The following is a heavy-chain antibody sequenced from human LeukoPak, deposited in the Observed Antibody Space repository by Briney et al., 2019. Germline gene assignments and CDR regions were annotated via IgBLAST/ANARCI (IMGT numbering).Heavy chain of an antibody. V-gene: IGHV3-23*01. CDR1: GFTFSAYA. CDR2: ISSNAESA. Sequence: GRSLRLSCAASGFTFSAYAMHWVRRAAGKGLHWVSAISSNAESAYYADSVQGRFTISRDNSKNMLYLQMDSLWAEDTAVYYCAKGAATLADGPDSWGQGTLVTVSS. J-gene: IGHJ4*02. CDR3: AKGAATLADGPDS. D-gene: IGHD6-13*01.